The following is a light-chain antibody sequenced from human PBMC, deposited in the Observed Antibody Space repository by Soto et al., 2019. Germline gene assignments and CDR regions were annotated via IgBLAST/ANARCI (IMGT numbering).Light chain of an antibody. CDR1: QDIISN. Sequence: DIQMTQSPSSLSASVGDRVTITCRASQDIISNLGWFQQKPGKAPKRLIYAASSLQSGVPSRFSGSGSGTGFTLTISSLQPEDFATYYCLQDFNYPLTFGGGTKVDIK. V-gene: IGKV1-17*01. CDR3: LQDFNYPLT. CDR2: AAS. J-gene: IGKJ4*01.